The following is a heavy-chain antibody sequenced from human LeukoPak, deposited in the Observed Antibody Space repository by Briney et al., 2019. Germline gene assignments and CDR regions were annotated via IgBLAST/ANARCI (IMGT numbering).Heavy chain of an antibody. D-gene: IGHD2-2*01. Sequence: GESLKISCKGSGYSFADYWIGWVRQMPETGLEWMGIIYPGDSATRYSPSFQGQVTISADESINTAYLQWNSLKASDTAMYYCARHSNDYCDYWGQGTLVTVSS. V-gene: IGHV5-51*01. CDR3: ARHSNDYCDY. CDR2: IYPGDSAT. CDR1: GYSFADYW. J-gene: IGHJ4*02.